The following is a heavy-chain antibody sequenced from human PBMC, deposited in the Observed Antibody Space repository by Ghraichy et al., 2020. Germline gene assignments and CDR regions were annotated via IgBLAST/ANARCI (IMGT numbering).Heavy chain of an antibody. V-gene: IGHV3-53*04. CDR1: GFSVSDNY. Sequence: GGSLRHSCAASGFSVSDNYMSWVRQAPGKGLEWVSVIDIGGSTYYADSVKGRFTISRHDSKNTVYFQLNSLRVEDTAVYFCARGGPGPNDYWGQGTLVTVSS. J-gene: IGHJ4*02. CDR2: IDIGGST. CDR3: ARGGPGPNDY.